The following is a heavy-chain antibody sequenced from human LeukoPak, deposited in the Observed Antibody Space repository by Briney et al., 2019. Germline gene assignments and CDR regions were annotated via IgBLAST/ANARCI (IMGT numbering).Heavy chain of an antibody. J-gene: IGHJ5*02. Sequence: PSETLSLTCTVSGGSISSYYWSWIRQPPGKGLEWIGFIYYSGSTNYNPSLKSRVTISVDTSKNQFSLKLSSVTAADTAVYYCARLIGDIVVTRFDPWGQGTLVTVSS. V-gene: IGHV4-59*01. CDR1: GGSISSYY. CDR2: IYYSGST. CDR3: ARLIGDIVVTRFDP. D-gene: IGHD2-2*01.